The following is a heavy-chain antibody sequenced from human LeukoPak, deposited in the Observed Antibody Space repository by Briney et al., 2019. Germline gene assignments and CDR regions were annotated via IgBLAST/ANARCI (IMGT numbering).Heavy chain of an antibody. J-gene: IGHJ6*02. V-gene: IGHV3-7*01. CDR2: IKQDGSEK. D-gene: IGHD5/OR15-5a*01. CDR3: ANVFYYGMEV. Sequence: GGSLRLSCAASGLIVSNYWMSWVRQAPGKGLEWVANIKQDGSEKYYVDSVKGRFTISRDNVKNSLYLQMNSLRAEDTAVYCCANVFYYGMEVWGQGTTVTVSS. CDR1: GLIVSNYW.